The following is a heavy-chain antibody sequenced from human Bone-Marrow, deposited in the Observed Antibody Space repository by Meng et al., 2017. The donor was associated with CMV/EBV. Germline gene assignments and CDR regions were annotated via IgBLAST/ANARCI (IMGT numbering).Heavy chain of an antibody. J-gene: IGHJ4*02. CDR1: GGSISSNNW. CDR3: ARDLGTVAPGY. Sequence: QVQLQESGPGLVMPSGTLSLPGAVSGGSISSNNWWSWVRQPPGKGLEWIGEIYHSGSTNYNPSLESRVTISVDKSKNQLSLKLNSVTAADTAVYYCARDLGTVAPGYWGQGTLVTVSS. CDR2: IYHSGST. D-gene: IGHD4-23*01. V-gene: IGHV4-4*02.